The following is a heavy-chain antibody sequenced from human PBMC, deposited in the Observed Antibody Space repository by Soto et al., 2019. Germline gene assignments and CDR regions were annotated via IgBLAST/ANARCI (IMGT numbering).Heavy chain of an antibody. Sequence: PGGSLRLSCAASGFTFSSYSINWGRQAPGKGLEWVSSISSSSSYIYYADSVKGRFTISRDNAKNSLYLQMNSLRAEDTAVYYCARIYRFGQLVQSDYWGQGTLVTVSS. CDR1: GFTFSSYS. D-gene: IGHD6-13*01. V-gene: IGHV3-21*01. J-gene: IGHJ4*02. CDR3: ARIYRFGQLVQSDY. CDR2: ISSSSSYI.